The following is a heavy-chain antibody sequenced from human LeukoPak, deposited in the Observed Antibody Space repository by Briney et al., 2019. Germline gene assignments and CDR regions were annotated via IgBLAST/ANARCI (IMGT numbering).Heavy chain of an antibody. J-gene: IGHJ4*02. Sequence: GESLRLSCEASGFTFSAYAMTWVRQAPGKGLEWVSSIGSDNKPHYSESVKGRFTISRDNSKNTLYLQMNSLRAEDTAVYYCAKRLSYYFDYWGQGTLVTVSS. V-gene: IGHV3-23*05. CDR1: GFTFSAYA. CDR3: AKRLSYYFDY. CDR2: IGSDNKP.